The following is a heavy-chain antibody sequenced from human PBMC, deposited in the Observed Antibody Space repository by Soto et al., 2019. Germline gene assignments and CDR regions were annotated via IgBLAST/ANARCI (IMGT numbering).Heavy chain of an antibody. CDR2: IYSGGST. CDR1: GFTVSSNY. V-gene: IGHV3-66*01. CDR3: EAYCGGDCYSGWYFDL. Sequence: EVQLVESGGGLVQPGGSLRLSCAASGFTVSSNYMSWVRQAPGKGLEWVSVIYSGGSTYYADSVKGRFTISSNNSKNTLYLQMNSLRAEDTAVYYCEAYCGGDCYSGWYFDLWGRGTLVTVSS. J-gene: IGHJ2*01. D-gene: IGHD2-21*02.